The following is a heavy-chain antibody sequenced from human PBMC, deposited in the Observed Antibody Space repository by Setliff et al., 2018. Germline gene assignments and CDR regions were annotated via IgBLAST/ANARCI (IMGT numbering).Heavy chain of an antibody. CDR3: ARIRKGYIGYEGFDY. CDR2: IFSNDEK. D-gene: IGHD5-12*01. CDR1: GFLLNSDRTG. V-gene: IGHV2-26*01. J-gene: IGHJ4*02. Sequence: SGPTLVNPTETLTLTCTVSGFLLNSDRTGVSWIRQPPGKALEWLAHIFSNDEKAYNTSLKSRLTISKDTSKSQVVLTMTNMDPVDTATYYCARIRKGYIGYEGFDYWGQGTLVTVSS.